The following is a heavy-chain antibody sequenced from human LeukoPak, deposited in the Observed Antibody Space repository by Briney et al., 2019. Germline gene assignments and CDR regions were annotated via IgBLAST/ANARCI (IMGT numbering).Heavy chain of an antibody. V-gene: IGHV4-59*02. D-gene: IGHD4-17*01. CDR2: VYYSGRT. CDR3: ARDRDYDDYSEGWFDP. Sequence: PSETLSLACSVSGGSVNSNCWNWIRQAPGRGLEWIGNVYYSGRTNYNPSLRSRVTISVDTAKNQFSLKLNSVTSADTAVYYCARDRDYDDYSEGWFDPWGQGTLVTISS. CDR1: GGSVNSNC. J-gene: IGHJ5*02.